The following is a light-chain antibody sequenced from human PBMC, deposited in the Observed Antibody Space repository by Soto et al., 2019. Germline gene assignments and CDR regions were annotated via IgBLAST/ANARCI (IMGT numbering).Light chain of an antibody. CDR2: SNN. J-gene: IGLJ1*01. CDR3: AAWDDSLNGYV. V-gene: IGLV1-44*01. Sequence: QSVLPQPPSASGTPGQRVTVSCSGSSSNIGSNYVYWYQQLPGTAPKLLIYSNNQRPSGVPDRFSGSKSGTSASLAISGLQSEDEADYYCAAWDDSLNGYVFGTGTKVTVL. CDR1: SSNIGSNY.